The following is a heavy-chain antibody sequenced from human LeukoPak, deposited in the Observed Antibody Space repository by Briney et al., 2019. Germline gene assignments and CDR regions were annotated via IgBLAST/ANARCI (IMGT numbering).Heavy chain of an antibody. V-gene: IGHV3-9*01. Sequence: GGSLRLSCVTSGFTFGDFVMHWVRQAPGKGLECVSTISWTGDKVAYAGSVKGRFTVSRDNAKNSLFLQMNSLRTDDTALYYCIKDAPNGSIDYWGQGTLVTVSS. CDR1: GFTFGDFV. D-gene: IGHD2-8*01. J-gene: IGHJ4*02. CDR2: ISWTGDKV. CDR3: IKDAPNGSIDY.